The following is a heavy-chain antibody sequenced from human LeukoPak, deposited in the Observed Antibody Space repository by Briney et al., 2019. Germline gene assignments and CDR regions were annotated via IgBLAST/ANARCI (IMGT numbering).Heavy chain of an antibody. Sequence: SETLSLTCTVSGGSISSHYWSWIRQPPGKGLEWIGYIYYSGSTNYNPSLKSRVTISVDTSKNQFSLKLSSVTAADTAVYYCASNAAAGSFDYWGQGTLVTVSS. CDR2: IYYSGST. CDR1: GGSISSHY. J-gene: IGHJ4*02. CDR3: ASNAAAGSFDY. D-gene: IGHD6-13*01. V-gene: IGHV4-59*11.